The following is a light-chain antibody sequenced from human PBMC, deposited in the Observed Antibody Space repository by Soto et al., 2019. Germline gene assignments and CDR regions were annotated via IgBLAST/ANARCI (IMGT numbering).Light chain of an antibody. Sequence: EIVLTQSPATLSLSPGDRATLSCRTSQTISGFIAWYQHRPGQAPRLLIYAASGRATGIPARFSGSGSGTDFTLTISSLEPEDSAVYYCQQRANWPPTWTFGQGTKVEIK. CDR1: QTISGF. CDR3: QQRANWPPTWT. CDR2: AAS. J-gene: IGKJ1*01. V-gene: IGKV3-11*01.